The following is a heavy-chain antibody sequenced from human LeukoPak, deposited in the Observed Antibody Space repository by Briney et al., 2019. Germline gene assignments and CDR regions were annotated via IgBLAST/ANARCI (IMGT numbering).Heavy chain of an antibody. Sequence: SETLSLTSTVSGGSISSGGYYWSWIRQPPGKGLEWIGYIYHSGSTYYNPSLKSRVTISVDRSKNQFSLKLSSVTAADTAVYYCARRPAAVAGSYYFDYWGQGTLVTVSS. CDR2: IYHSGST. V-gene: IGHV4-30-2*01. J-gene: IGHJ4*02. D-gene: IGHD6-19*01. CDR3: ARRPAAVAGSYYFDY. CDR1: GGSISSGGYY.